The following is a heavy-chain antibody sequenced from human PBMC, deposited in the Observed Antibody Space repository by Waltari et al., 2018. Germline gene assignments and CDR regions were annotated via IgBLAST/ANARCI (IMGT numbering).Heavy chain of an antibody. CDR3: ASDRGARAQLPFFDY. Sequence: QVQLQESGPGLVKPSETLSLTCTVSGGSISSYYWSWIREPPGKGLEWIGYIYYSWSTNYTPALKSRVTTSVDTSKNEFSLKRSSVTAADTAVYYCASDRGARAQLPFFDYWGQGTLVTVSS. V-gene: IGHV4-59*01. CDR1: GGSISSYY. J-gene: IGHJ4*02. D-gene: IGHD1-26*01. CDR2: IYYSWST.